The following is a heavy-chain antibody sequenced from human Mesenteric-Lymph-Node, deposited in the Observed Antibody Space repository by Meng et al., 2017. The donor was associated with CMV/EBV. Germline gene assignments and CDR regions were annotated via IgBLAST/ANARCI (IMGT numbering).Heavy chain of an antibody. D-gene: IGHD5-24*01. CDR3: ARGLPGGDGYNC. J-gene: IGHJ4*02. CDR2: INWSGTR. V-gene: IGHV3-20*04. Sequence: GESLKISCAASGINFDDYGMNWVRQVPGKGLEWVSGINWSGTRSYADSVKGRFTISRDNSKNTLYLQMNSLRAEDTAVYYCARGLPGGDGYNCWGQGTLVTVSS. CDR1: GINFDDYG.